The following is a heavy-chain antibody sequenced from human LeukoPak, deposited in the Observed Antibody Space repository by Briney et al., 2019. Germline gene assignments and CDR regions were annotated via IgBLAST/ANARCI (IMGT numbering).Heavy chain of an antibody. CDR2: ISYDGNNK. CDR1: GFTFSSCA. V-gene: IGHV3-30-3*01. CDR3: ARRNSSGWYNWFDP. D-gene: IGHD6-19*01. J-gene: IGHJ5*02. Sequence: GGSLRLSCAASGFTFSSCAMHWVRQAPGKGLEWVAIISYDGNNKYYADSVKGRFTISRDNSKNTLYLQMNSLRSEDTAVYYCARRNSSGWYNWFDPWGQGTLVTVSS.